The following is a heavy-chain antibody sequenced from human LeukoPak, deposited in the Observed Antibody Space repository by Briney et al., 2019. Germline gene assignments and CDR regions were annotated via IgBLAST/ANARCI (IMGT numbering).Heavy chain of an antibody. V-gene: IGHV1-18*04. Sequence: GASVKVSCKASGYTFTSYGISWVRQAPGQGLEWMGWISAYNSNTNYAQKLQGRVTMTTDTSTSTAYMELRSLRSDDTAVYYCARDRAGTTGNWFDPWGQGTLVTVSS. D-gene: IGHD1-1*01. CDR2: ISAYNSNT. CDR1: GYTFTSYG. CDR3: ARDRAGTTGNWFDP. J-gene: IGHJ5*02.